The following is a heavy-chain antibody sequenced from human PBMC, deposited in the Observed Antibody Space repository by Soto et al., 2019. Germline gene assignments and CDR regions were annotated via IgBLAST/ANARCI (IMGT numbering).Heavy chain of an antibody. CDR1: GYTFTSYY. J-gene: IGHJ6*02. CDR2: INPSGGGT. D-gene: IGHD3-10*01. V-gene: IGHV1-46*01. CDR3: ARGVPKDMLRGIITPPYGLDV. Sequence: ASVKVSCKASGYTFTSYYMHWVRQAPGQGLEWMGIINPSGGGTSYAQKFQGRVTMTRDTSTSAVYMELSSPRSEDTAVYYCARGVPKDMLRGIITPPYGLDVWGQGTTVTVSS.